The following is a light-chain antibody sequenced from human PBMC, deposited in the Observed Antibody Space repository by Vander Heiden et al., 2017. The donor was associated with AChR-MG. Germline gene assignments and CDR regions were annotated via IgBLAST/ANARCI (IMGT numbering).Light chain of an antibody. CDR3: QSTYSSETYPV. Sequence: SYAVTQPPTVSLSPGQTGRNPCSADALSEQYGYWYQQKPGQAPLLGIYQDTERPSGIPERFSGSSSGTTVTLTISGVQAEDEADYYGQSTYSSETYPVFGGGTKLTVL. CDR1: ALSEQY. CDR2: QDT. J-gene: IGLJ3*02. V-gene: IGLV3-25*03.